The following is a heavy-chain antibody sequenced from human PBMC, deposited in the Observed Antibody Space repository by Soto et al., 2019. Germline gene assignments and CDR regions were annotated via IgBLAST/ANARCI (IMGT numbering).Heavy chain of an antibody. V-gene: IGHV4-39*07. CDR2: IFYNGST. CDR1: GGSISSSSYY. D-gene: IGHD3-10*01. CDR3: TSGAPHWFEELVQ. Sequence: PSETLSLTCTVSGGSISSSSYYWGWIRQPPGKGLEWIGRIFYNGSTYYNPSLESRVTISLDPSKNQFSLTLRSVTAADTAVYFCTSGAPHWFEELVQWGQATLVTVS. J-gene: IGHJ4*02.